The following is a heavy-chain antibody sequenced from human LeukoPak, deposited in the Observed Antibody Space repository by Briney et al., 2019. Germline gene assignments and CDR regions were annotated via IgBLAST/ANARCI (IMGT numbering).Heavy chain of an antibody. CDR1: GFTFSNAR. CDR3: TTGIAAAGNHDY. CDR2: IKSKTDGGTT. V-gene: IGHV3-15*01. J-gene: IGHJ4*02. Sequence: GGSLRLSCAASGFTFSNARMSWVRHAPGKGLEWVGRIKSKTDGGTTDYAAPVKGRFTISRDDSKNTLCLQMNSLKTEDTAVYYCTTGIAAAGNHDYWGQGTLVTVSS. D-gene: IGHD6-13*01.